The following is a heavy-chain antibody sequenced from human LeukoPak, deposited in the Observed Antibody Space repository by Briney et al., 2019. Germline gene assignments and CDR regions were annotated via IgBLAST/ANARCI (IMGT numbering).Heavy chain of an antibody. J-gene: IGHJ4*02. CDR1: GYRFTNYW. Sequence: GESLKISCQGSGYRFTNYWIGWVRQMPGKGLEWMGMINPGDSDTRYSPSFQGQVTISADTSISTAYLQWSSLKASDSAMYYCVRHGLGSSWFGFDYWGQGTLVTVSS. D-gene: IGHD6-13*01. CDR3: VRHGLGSSWFGFDY. CDR2: INPGDSDT. V-gene: IGHV5-51*01.